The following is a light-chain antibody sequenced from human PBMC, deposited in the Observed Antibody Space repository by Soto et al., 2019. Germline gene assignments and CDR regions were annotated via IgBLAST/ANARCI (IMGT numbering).Light chain of an antibody. CDR3: SSYTTSTTQV. J-gene: IGLJ2*01. V-gene: IGLV2-14*01. CDR1: SSDVGSYNY. Sequence: QSVLTQPAPVSGSPGQSITISCTGTSSDVGSYNYVSWYQQHPGKAPKLMIYEVRNRPSGVSDRFSGSKSGKTASLTIFGLQAEDEADYYCSSYTTSTTQVFGGGTKVTVL. CDR2: EVR.